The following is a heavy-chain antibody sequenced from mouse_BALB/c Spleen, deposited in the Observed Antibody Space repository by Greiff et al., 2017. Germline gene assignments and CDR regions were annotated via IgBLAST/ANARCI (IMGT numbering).Heavy chain of an antibody. CDR3: ARDGKVYFDY. D-gene: IGHD2-1*01. Sequence: EVQLQQSGDDLVKPGASVKISCKASGYSFTGYFMNWVMQSHGKSLEWIGRINPYNGDTFYNQKFKGKATLTVDKSSSTAHMELRSLASEDSAVYYCARDGKVYFDYWGQGTTLTVSS. CDR2: INPYNGDT. V-gene: IGHV1-20*02. CDR1: GYSFTGYF. J-gene: IGHJ2*01.